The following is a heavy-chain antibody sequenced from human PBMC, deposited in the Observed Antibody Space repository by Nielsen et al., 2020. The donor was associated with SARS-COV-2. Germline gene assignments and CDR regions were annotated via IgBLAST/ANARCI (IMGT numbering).Heavy chain of an antibody. V-gene: IGHV3-53*01. CDR3: ARDYGELYFDY. Sequence: GSLKISCAASGFTVSSNYMSWVRQAPGKGLEWVSVIYSGGSTYYADSVKGRFTISRDNSKNTLYLQMNSLRAEDTAVYYCARDYGELYFDYWGQGTLVTVSS. CDR1: GFTVSSNY. D-gene: IGHD3-10*01. J-gene: IGHJ4*02. CDR2: IYSGGST.